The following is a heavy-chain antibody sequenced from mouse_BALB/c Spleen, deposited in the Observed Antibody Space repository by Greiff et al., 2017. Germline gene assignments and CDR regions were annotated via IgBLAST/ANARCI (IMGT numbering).Heavy chain of an antibody. V-gene: IGHV3-8*02. CDR3: ASVGSSYRYYAMDY. J-gene: IGHJ4*01. Sequence: EVQLQQSGPSLVKPSQTLSLTCSVTGDSITSGYWNWIRKFPGNKLEYMGYISYSGSTYYNPSLKSRISITRDTSKNQYYLQLNSVTTEDTATYYCASVGSSYRYYAMDYWGQGTSVTVSS. D-gene: IGHD1-1*01. CDR1: GDSITSGY. CDR2: ISYSGST.